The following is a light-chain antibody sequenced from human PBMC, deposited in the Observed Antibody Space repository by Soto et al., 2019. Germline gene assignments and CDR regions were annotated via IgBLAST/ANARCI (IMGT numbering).Light chain of an antibody. CDR2: LGS. CDR1: QSLLHSNGYNY. J-gene: IGKJ1*01. V-gene: IGKV2-28*01. CDR3: MQALQTPWT. Sequence: DIVMTQSPLSLPVTPGEPASISCRSSQSLLHSNGYNYLDWYLQKPGQSPQLLIYLGSDRASGVPDRFSGSGSGTDFTLKISRVEAEDVGVYHCMQALQTPWTFGQGTKVEIK.